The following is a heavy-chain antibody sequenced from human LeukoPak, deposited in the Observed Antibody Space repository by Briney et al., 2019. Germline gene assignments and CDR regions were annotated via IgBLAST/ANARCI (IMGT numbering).Heavy chain of an antibody. CDR3: ARTATTTTVTTYWFDP. Sequence: SVRVSCKASGGTFSSYAISWVRQAPGQGLEWRGRIIPILGIANYAQKFQGRVTITADKSTSTAYMELSSLRSEDTAVYYCARTATTTTVTTYWFDPWGQGTLVTVSS. V-gene: IGHV1-69*04. CDR1: GGTFSSYA. CDR2: IIPILGIA. D-gene: IGHD4-17*01. J-gene: IGHJ5*02.